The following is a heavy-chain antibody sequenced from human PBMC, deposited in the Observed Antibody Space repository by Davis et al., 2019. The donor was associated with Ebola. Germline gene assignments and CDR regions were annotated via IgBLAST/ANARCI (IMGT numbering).Heavy chain of an antibody. CDR2: ISGSGGST. CDR3: AREDIVLMVYADGAGPSYYGMDV. D-gene: IGHD2-8*01. J-gene: IGHJ6*02. Sequence: GGSLRLSCEGTGFTFSSYAMSWVRQAPGKGLEWVSAISGSGGSTYYADSVKGRFTISRDNSKNTLYLQMNSLRAEDTAVYYCAREDIVLMVYADGAGPSYYGMDVWGQGTTVTVSS. CDR1: GFTFSSYA. V-gene: IGHV3-23*01.